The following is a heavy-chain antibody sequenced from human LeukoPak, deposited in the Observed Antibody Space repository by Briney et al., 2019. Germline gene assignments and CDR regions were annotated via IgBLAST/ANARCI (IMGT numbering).Heavy chain of an antibody. V-gene: IGHV4-38-2*01. Sequence: ASETLSLTCAVSGYSISSGYYWGWIRPPPGKGLEWIGSIYHSGSTYYNPSLKSRVAISVDTSKNQFSLKLSSVTAADTAVYYCARWTGTTDAFDIWGQGTMVTVSS. CDR1: GYSISSGYY. CDR2: IYHSGST. CDR3: ARWTGTTDAFDI. D-gene: IGHD1-7*01. J-gene: IGHJ3*02.